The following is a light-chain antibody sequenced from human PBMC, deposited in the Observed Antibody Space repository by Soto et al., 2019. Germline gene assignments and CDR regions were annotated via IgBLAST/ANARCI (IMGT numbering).Light chain of an antibody. J-gene: IGLJ1*01. CDR1: SSNIGSNT. Sequence: QAVVTQPPSASGTPGQRVTISCSGSSSNIGSNTVNWYQQLPGTAPKLLIYSNNQRPSGVPDRVSGSKSGTPASLAISGLQSEDEADYYCAAWDDSLNGYVFGTGTKVTVL. CDR2: SNN. CDR3: AAWDDSLNGYV. V-gene: IGLV1-44*01.